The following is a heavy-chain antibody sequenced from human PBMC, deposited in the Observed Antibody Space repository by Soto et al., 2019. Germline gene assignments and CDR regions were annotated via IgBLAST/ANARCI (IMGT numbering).Heavy chain of an antibody. CDR1: GGSISSSNW. J-gene: IGHJ3*02. V-gene: IGHV4-4*02. Sequence: TSETLSLTCAVSGGSISSSNWWSWVRQPPGKGLEWIGEIYHSGSTNYNPSLKSRVTISVDKSKNQFSLKLSSVTAADTAVYYCARAHRGVRFNPDAFDIWGQGTMVTVSS. D-gene: IGHD3-10*01. CDR2: IYHSGST. CDR3: ARAHRGVRFNPDAFDI.